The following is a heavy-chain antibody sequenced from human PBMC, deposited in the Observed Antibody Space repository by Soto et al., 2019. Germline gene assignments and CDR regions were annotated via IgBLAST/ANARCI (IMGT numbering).Heavy chain of an antibody. J-gene: IGHJ4*02. CDR3: AKDRGALRWSEEHYYFDY. CDR1: GFTFSSYG. D-gene: IGHD4-17*01. CDR2: ISYDGRNK. V-gene: IGHV3-30*18. Sequence: LRLSCAAPGFTFSSYGMHWVRQAPGKGLEWVAVISYDGRNKYYADAVKGRFTISRDNSKNTLYLQTNSLSTEDTAVYYCAKDRGALRWSEEHYYFDYWGQGRLVTVSS.